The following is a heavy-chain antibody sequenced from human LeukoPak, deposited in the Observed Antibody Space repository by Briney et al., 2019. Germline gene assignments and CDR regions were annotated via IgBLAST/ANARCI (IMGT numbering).Heavy chain of an antibody. CDR1: GFTFSSYE. V-gene: IGHV3-48*03. Sequence: GESLKISCATSGFTFSSYEMNWVRQAPGKGLEWISYITTSGTSTYYADSVKGRFTISRDNGKTALSLQMNSLRAEDTAVYYCVVHSATSCYWGQGTLVTVS. D-gene: IGHD1-26*01. CDR2: ITTSGTST. CDR3: VVHSATSCY. J-gene: IGHJ4*02.